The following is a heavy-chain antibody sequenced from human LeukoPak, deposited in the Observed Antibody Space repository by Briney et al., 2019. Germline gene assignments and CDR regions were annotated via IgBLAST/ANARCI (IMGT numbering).Heavy chain of an antibody. CDR3: AREGPVVRGSEVDY. V-gene: IGHV3-74*01. D-gene: IGHD4-23*01. J-gene: IGHJ4*02. CDR1: GFTFSSYW. CDR2: INSDGSST. Sequence: PGGSLRLSCAASGFTFSSYWMHWVRQAPGKGLVWVSRINSDGSSTSYADSVKGRFTISRDNAKNTLYLQMNSLRDEDTAVYYCAREGPVVRGSEVDYWGQGTLVTVSS.